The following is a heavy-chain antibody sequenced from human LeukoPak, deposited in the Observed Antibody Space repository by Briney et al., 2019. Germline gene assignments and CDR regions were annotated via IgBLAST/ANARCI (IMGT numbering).Heavy chain of an antibody. CDR1: GFTFTSYA. D-gene: IGHD2-8*01. J-gene: IGHJ3*02. CDR3: ARVATNDRRNAFDI. Sequence: PGETLRLSCAASGFTFTSYAMHWVRQAPGKGLEFVSAITNNGGLTYYANSVKGRFTISRDNPKNTLYLQMGSLRAEDMAVYYCARVATNDRRNAFDIWGQGTMVTVSS. V-gene: IGHV3-64*01. CDR2: ITNNGGLT.